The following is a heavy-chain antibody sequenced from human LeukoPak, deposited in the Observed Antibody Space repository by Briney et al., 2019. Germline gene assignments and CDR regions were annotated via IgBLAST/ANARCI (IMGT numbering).Heavy chain of an antibody. Sequence: SETLSLTRAVSGGSISSGGYSWSWIRQPPGKGLEWIGYIYHSGSTYYNPSLKSRVTISVDRSKNQFSLKLSSVTAADTAVYYCARLYCSSTSCYTDWYFDLWGRGTLVTVSS. D-gene: IGHD2-2*02. V-gene: IGHV4-30-2*01. CDR3: ARLYCSSTSCYTDWYFDL. CDR2: IYHSGST. CDR1: GGSISSGGYS. J-gene: IGHJ2*01.